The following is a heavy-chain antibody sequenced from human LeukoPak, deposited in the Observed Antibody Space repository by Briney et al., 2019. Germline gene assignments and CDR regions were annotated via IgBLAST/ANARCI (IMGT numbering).Heavy chain of an antibody. D-gene: IGHD1-1*01. Sequence: GRSLRLSCAASGFTFSSYGMHWVRQAPGKGLGWISYIGISSGNTKYADSVKGRFTISADNAKNSLYLQMNSLRVGDTAVYYCARDHNYAFDNWGQGTLVSVSS. J-gene: IGHJ4*02. CDR3: ARDHNYAFDN. CDR1: GFTFSSYG. V-gene: IGHV3-48*04. CDR2: IGISSGNT.